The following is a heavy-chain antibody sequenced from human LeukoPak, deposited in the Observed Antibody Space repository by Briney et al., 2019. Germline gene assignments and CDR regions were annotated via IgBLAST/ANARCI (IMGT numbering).Heavy chain of an antibody. D-gene: IGHD6-19*01. CDR3: ARDGDIAVATAPYYFDY. CDR2: ITGGSTTK. Sequence: PGGSLRLSCAASGFTFSYYEMIWVRQAPGKGLEWVSYITGGSTTKNYADPVKGRFTISRDNAKNSLYLQMNSLRAEDTAIYYCARDGDIAVATAPYYFDYWGQGILVTVSS. V-gene: IGHV3-48*03. J-gene: IGHJ4*02. CDR1: GFTFSYYE.